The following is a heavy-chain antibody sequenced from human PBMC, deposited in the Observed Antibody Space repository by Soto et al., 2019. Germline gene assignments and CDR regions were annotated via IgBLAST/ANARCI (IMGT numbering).Heavy chain of an antibody. J-gene: IGHJ5*02. CDR3: ARFDSSGWYPAHWFDP. D-gene: IGHD6-19*01. V-gene: IGHV1-18*01. Sequence: QVQLVQSGAEVKKPGASVKVSCKASGYTFTSYGISWVRQAPGQGLEWMGWISAYIGNTNYARKLQGRDTMPTDTSTSTAYMELRSLRSDDTAVYYCARFDSSGWYPAHWFDPWGQGTLVTVSS. CDR1: GYTFTSYG. CDR2: ISAYIGNT.